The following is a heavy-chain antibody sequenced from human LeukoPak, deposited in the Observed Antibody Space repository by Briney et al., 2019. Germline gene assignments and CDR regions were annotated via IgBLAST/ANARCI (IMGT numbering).Heavy chain of an antibody. V-gene: IGHV4-59*08. CDR2: IYYSGST. Sequence: PSETLSLTCTVSGGSISSYYWSWIRQPPGKGLEWIGYIYYSGSTNYNPSLKSRVTISVDTSKNRFSLKLSSVTAADTAVYYCARMARGGLFGGVDYWGQGTLVTVSS. CDR3: ARMARGGLFGGVDY. D-gene: IGHD3-16*01. CDR1: GGSISSYY. J-gene: IGHJ4*02.